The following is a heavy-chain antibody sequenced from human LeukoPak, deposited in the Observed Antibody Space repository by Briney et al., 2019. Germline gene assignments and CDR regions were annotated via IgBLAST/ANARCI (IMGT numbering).Heavy chain of an antibody. V-gene: IGHV1-3*01. CDR2: INAGNGNT. CDR3: ARSPMTTVTTGFRFDY. Sequence: GASVKVSCKASGYTFTSYAMHWVRQAPGQRLEWMGWINAGNGNTKYSQKFQGRVTITRDTSASTAYMELSSLRSEDTAVYYCARSPMTTVTTGFRFDYWGQGTPVTVSS. CDR1: GYTFTSYA. J-gene: IGHJ4*02. D-gene: IGHD4-17*01.